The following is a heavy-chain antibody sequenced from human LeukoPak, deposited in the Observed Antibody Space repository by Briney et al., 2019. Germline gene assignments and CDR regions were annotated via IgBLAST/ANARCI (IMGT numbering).Heavy chain of an antibody. V-gene: IGHV4-61*02. CDR1: GGSITNPSYY. CDR2: IYSSGSA. J-gene: IGHJ4*02. CDR3: ARGTSYGSGSYEYFDY. Sequence: SETLSLTCTVSGGSITNPSYYWSWIRQPAGKGLEWMGRIYSSGSANYNPSLNSRVALSLDTSKNQFSLKLNAVTAADTALYHCARGTSYGSGSYEYFDYWGQGILVTVSS. D-gene: IGHD3-10*01.